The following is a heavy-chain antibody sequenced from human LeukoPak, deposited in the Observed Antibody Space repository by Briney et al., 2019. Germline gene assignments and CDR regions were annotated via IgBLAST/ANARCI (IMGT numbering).Heavy chain of an antibody. CDR3: ARDRKVDYFDY. CDR2: IWADGSNK. Sequence: GRSLRLSCAASGFTFSSYDMHWVRQDPGKGLEWVAVIWADGSNKYHADSVKGRFAISRDNSKNTLYLQMNTLRAEDTAVYYCARDRKVDYFDYWGQGTLVTVSS. J-gene: IGHJ4*02. V-gene: IGHV3-33*01. CDR1: GFTFSSYD.